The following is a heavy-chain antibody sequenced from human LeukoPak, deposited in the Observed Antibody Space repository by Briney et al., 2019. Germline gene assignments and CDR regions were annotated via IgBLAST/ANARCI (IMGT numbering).Heavy chain of an antibody. CDR3: VRTLMHFDY. CDR2: INPKSGGT. J-gene: IGHJ4*02. CDR1: GYTFTAYY. V-gene: IGHV1-2*02. Sequence: ASVKVSCKASGYTFTAYYMHWVRQAPGQGLEWMGWINPKSGGTKYAQKFQGRVTMTRDTSISTTYMELTSLRSDDTAVYYCVRTLMHFDYWGQGTLVTVSS.